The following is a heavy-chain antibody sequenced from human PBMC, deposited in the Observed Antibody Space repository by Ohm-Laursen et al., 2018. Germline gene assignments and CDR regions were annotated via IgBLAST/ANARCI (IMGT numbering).Heavy chain of an antibody. D-gene: IGHD6-6*01. V-gene: IGHV4-34*01. CDR2: INHSGST. CDR3: ARGPSPRYSSSSSGE. Sequence: GTLSLTCAVYGGSFSGYYWSWIRQPPGKGLEWIGEINHSGSTNYNPSLKSRLTISVDTSKNQFSLKLSSVTAADTAVYYCARGPSPRYSSSSSGEWGQGTLVTVSS. CDR1: GGSFSGYY. J-gene: IGHJ4*02.